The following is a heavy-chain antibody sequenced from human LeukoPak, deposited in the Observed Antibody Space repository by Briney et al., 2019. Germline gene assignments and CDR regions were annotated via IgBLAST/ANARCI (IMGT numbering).Heavy chain of an antibody. CDR2: ISSDGTSI. Sequence: PGGSLRLSCATSGFTFSNYRMHWVRQAPGEGLVWVSQISSDGTSINYADSVRGRVTVSRDNARNTLYLQMNTLRAEDTAVYYCARDRGIAAADPNYGMDVWGQGTTVTVSS. J-gene: IGHJ6*02. V-gene: IGHV3-74*01. CDR3: ARDRGIAAADPNYGMDV. CDR1: GFTFSNYR. D-gene: IGHD6-13*01.